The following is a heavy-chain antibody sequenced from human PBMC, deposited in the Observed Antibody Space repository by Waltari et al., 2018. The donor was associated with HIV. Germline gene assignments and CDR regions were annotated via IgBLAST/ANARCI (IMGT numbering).Heavy chain of an antibody. CDR1: GFTFGSYA. D-gene: IGHD4-4*01. Sequence: EMQLLESGGGLVQPGGSLRLSCAASGFTFGSYAMTCVRQAPGKGLEWVSTISSSGGGTFYADSVKGRFTISRDNSKDILFLQMTTLRVDDSAIYYCAKDVPPHPQDYSTSYFDFWGQGTLVTVSS. V-gene: IGHV3-23*01. CDR3: AKDVPPHPQDYSTSYFDF. J-gene: IGHJ4*02. CDR2: ISSSGGGT.